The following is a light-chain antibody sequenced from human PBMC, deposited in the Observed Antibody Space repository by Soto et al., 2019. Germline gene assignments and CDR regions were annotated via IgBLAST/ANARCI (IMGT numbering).Light chain of an antibody. J-gene: IGKJ2*01. Sequence: AIPMTQSPSSLSASVGDRVTITCRASQGIRDDLAWYQQRPGKAPKLLIYAASNLQRGVPSRFSGSGSGTDFTLIISSLQPEDFATYYCLQDYDYPYTFGQGTKLEIK. CDR3: LQDYDYPYT. V-gene: IGKV1-6*01. CDR2: AAS. CDR1: QGIRDD.